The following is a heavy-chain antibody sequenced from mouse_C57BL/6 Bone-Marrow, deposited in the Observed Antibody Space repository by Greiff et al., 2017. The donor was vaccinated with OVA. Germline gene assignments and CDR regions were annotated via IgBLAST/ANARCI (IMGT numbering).Heavy chain of an antibody. CDR2: IHPNSGST. CDR3: ARSYYYGSSYWFAY. Sequence: VQLQQPGAELVKPGASVKLSCKASGYTFTSYWMHWVKQRPGQGLEWIGMIHPNSGSTNYNEKFKSKATLTVDKSSSTAYMQLSSLTAEDSAVYYCARSYYYGSSYWFAYWGQGTLVTVSA. J-gene: IGHJ3*01. V-gene: IGHV1-64*01. CDR1: GYTFTSYW. D-gene: IGHD1-1*01.